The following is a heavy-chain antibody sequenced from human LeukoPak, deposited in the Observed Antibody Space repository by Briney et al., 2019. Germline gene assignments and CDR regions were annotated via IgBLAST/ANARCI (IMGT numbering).Heavy chain of an antibody. V-gene: IGHV3-7*04. D-gene: IGHD5-18*01. Sequence: PGGSPRLSCAASGFTFSSYWMSWVRQAPGKGLEWLANIKQDGSEKYYVDSVKGRFTISRDNAKNSLYLQMNSLRAEDTAVYYCARVKSGYSYGPHYYYYYYMDVWGKGTTVTVSS. CDR2: IKQDGSEK. CDR1: GFTFSSYW. J-gene: IGHJ6*03. CDR3: ARVKSGYSYGPHYYYYYYMDV.